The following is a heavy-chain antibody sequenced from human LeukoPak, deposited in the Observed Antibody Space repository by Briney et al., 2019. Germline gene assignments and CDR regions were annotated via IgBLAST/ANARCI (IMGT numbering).Heavy chain of an antibody. V-gene: IGHV4-39*01. CDR2: IYYSGST. Sequence: PETPCLTCTVSGGSISSSSYYWGWIRQPPGKGLEWIGSIYYSGSTYYNPSLNSRVTISVDTSKNQFSLKLSSVTAADTAVYYCASPVVDRKECYFDYWGQGTMVT. D-gene: IGHD2-21*01. CDR3: ASPVVDRKECYFDY. J-gene: IGHJ4*02. CDR1: GGSISSSSYY.